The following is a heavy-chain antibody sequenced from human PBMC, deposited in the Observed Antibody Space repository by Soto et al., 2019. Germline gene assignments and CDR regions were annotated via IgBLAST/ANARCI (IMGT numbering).Heavy chain of an antibody. CDR1: GFTFSSYW. V-gene: IGHV3-74*01. D-gene: IGHD3-3*01. J-gene: IGHJ4*02. CDR3: ARDEALTIDY. Sequence: GRSLRLSCAASGFTFSSYWMQWVRQAPGKGLVWVSGINTDGSTSRYADSVKGRFTISRDNAKNTLHLQMSSLRAEDTAVYYCARDEALTIDYWGQGTLVTVSS. CDR2: INTDGSTS.